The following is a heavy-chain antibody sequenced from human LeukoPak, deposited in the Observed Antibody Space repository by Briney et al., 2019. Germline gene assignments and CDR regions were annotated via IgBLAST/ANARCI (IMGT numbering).Heavy chain of an antibody. CDR3: ARVDTAMVGFPFDY. D-gene: IGHD5-18*01. J-gene: IGHJ4*02. CDR2: IYYSGST. CDR1: GGSISSSSYY. V-gene: IGHV4-61*05. Sequence: SETLSLTCTVSGGSISSSSYYWGWIRQPPGKGLEWIGYIYYSGSTNYNPSLKSRVTISVDTSKKQFSLKLSSVTAADTAVYYCARVDTAMVGFPFDYWGQGTLVTVSS.